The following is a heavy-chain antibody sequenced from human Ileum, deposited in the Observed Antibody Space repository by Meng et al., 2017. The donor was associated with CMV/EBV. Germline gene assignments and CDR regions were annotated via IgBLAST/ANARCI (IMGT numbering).Heavy chain of an antibody. Sequence: GSLRLSCVVYGGSFSGYYWSWIRQPPGKGLEWIGEINHSGSTNYNPSLKSRVTISVDPSKNQFSLKLSPVTAADAAVYYCARATSSTIWVDYWGQGTLVTVSS. CDR3: ARATSSTIWVDY. D-gene: IGHD2-2*01. J-gene: IGHJ4*02. V-gene: IGHV4-34*01. CDR2: INHSGST. CDR1: GGSFSGYY.